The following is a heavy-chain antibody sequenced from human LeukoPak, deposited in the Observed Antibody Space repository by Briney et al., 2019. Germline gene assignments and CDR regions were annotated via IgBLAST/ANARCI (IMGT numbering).Heavy chain of an antibody. CDR3: SRGPYSYDRSGAFDI. D-gene: IGHD3-22*01. CDR1: GGSITSYD. V-gene: IGHV4-59*08. CDR2: THYIGAI. J-gene: IGHJ3*02. Sequence: SQTLSPTSTVSGGSITSYDWSGLRQPPGKGLEYIGYTHYIGAINYNPSLNSRVTISLDTSANPFSPKLSPVTAADTPVYFFSRGPYSYDRSGAFDIWGQGTMVTVSS.